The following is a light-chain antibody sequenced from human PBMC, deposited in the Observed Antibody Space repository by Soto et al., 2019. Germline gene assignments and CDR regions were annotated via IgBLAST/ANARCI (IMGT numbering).Light chain of an antibody. CDR1: SSNIGSNY. Sequence: QSVLTQPPSASGTPGQRVTISCSGSSSNIGSNYVYWYQQLPGTAPKLLIYRNNQRPSGVPDRFSGSKSGTSASLAISGLRSEDEADYYCAAWDDSLSGQVLGTGTKV. CDR2: RNN. J-gene: IGLJ1*01. CDR3: AAWDDSLSGQV. V-gene: IGLV1-47*01.